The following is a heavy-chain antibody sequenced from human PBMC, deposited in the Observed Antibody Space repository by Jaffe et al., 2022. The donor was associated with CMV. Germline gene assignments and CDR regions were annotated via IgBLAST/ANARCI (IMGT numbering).Heavy chain of an antibody. CDR3: ARPGIAVTKDAFDI. CDR2: IYYSGST. J-gene: IGHJ3*02. V-gene: IGHV4-39*01. D-gene: IGHD6-19*01. Sequence: QLQLQESGPGLVKPSETLSLTCTVSGGSISSSSYYWGWIRQPPGKGLEWIGSIYYSGSTYYNPSLKSRVTISVDTSKNQFSLKLSSVTAADTAVYYCARPGIAVTKDAFDIWGQGTMVTVSS. CDR1: GGSISSSSYY.